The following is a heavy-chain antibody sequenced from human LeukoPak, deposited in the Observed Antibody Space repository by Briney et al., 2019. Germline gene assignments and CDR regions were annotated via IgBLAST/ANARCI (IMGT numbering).Heavy chain of an antibody. CDR3: AKQGCSSTSCYSESDYLDY. CDR2: ISWNSGSI. CDR1: GFTFYDYA. Sequence: GGSLRLSCAASGFTFYDYAMHWVRQAPGKGLEWVSGISWNSGSIGYADSVKGRFTISRDNAKNSLYLQMNSLRAEDTALYYCAKQGCSSTSCYSESDYLDYWGQGTLVTVSS. J-gene: IGHJ4*02. V-gene: IGHV3-9*01. D-gene: IGHD2-2*01.